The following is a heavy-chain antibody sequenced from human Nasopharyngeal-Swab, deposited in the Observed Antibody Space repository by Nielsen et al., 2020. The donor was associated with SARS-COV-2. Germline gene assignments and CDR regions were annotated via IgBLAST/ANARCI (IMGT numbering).Heavy chain of an antibody. Sequence: LRLSCTVSGGSISSSSYYWSWIRQPAGKGLEWIGRIYTSGSTNYNPSLKSRVTMSVDTSKNQFSLKLSSVTAADTAVYYCARDSSSWYPNAPFDYWGQGTLVTVSS. D-gene: IGHD6-13*01. CDR3: ARDSSSWYPNAPFDY. V-gene: IGHV4-61*02. CDR1: GGSISSSSYY. J-gene: IGHJ4*02. CDR2: IYTSGST.